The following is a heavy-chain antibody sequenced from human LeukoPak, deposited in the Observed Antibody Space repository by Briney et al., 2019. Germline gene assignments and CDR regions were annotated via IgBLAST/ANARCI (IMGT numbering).Heavy chain of an antibody. J-gene: IGHJ4*02. D-gene: IGHD3-22*01. CDR1: GFTFSSYA. CDR3: AEESAIVVVITTWEDY. CDR2: ISGSGGST. V-gene: IGHV3-23*01. Sequence: GGSLRLSCAASGFTFSSYAMSWVRQAPGKGLEWVSAISGSGGSTYYADSVKGRFTISRDNSKNTLYLQMNSLRAEDTAVYYCAEESAIVVVITTWEDYWGQGTLVTVSS.